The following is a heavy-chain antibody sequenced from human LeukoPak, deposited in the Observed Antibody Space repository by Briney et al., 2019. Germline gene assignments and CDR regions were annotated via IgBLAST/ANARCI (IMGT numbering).Heavy chain of an antibody. D-gene: IGHD3-10*02. CDR2: INTNTENP. Sequence: RASVKVSCKASGYTFTNYAINWVRQAPGQGLEWMGWINTNTENPTYGQCFQGRFVFALDSSVSTGYLQISSLKAEDTAVYYCARSGCSGSHYARYYYYYMDGWGKGATVTVSS. J-gene: IGHJ6*03. CDR3: ARSGCSGSHYARYYYYYMDG. V-gene: IGHV7-4-1*02. CDR1: GYTFTNYA.